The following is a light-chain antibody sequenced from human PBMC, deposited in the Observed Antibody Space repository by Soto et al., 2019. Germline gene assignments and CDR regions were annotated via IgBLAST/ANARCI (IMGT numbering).Light chain of an antibody. V-gene: IGKV1-39*01. CDR3: QHTRTTPRT. J-gene: IGKJ1*01. CDR2: GAS. Sequence: DIQMTQSPSSLFATVCDRVTITCRASQGISTYLHWYQQRPGKAPSLLIYGASNLHRGVPSRFSGRGSGTDFTLTISSLQPEDVATYYCQHTRTTPRTFGQGTKVEIK. CDR1: QGISTY.